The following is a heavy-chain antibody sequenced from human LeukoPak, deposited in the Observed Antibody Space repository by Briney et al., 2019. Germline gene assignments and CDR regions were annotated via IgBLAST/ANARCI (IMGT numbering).Heavy chain of an antibody. Sequence: GESLQISCQGSGYSFTSNWIGWVRQMPGEGLEWMGIIHPGDSETRYSPSFQGQVTISADKSISTAYLQWSSLKASDTGTYYCARLPLLNYYYGLDVWGQGTTVTVSS. D-gene: IGHD3-9*01. CDR3: ARLPLLNYYYGLDV. J-gene: IGHJ6*02. CDR2: IHPGDSET. CDR1: GYSFTSNW. V-gene: IGHV5-51*01.